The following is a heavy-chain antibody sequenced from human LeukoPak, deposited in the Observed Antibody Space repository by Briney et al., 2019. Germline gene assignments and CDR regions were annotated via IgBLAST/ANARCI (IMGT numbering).Heavy chain of an antibody. V-gene: IGHV3-23*01. CDR3: AKDDAWLRFGE. Sequence: GGSLRLSCAASGFTFSGSGMSWVRQAPGKGLEWVSGISPSGDITYYADSVKGRFTISRDNSKNTLYLEVISLTAEDTAVYYCAKDDAWLRFGEWSQGTLVTVSS. CDR2: ISPSGDIT. J-gene: IGHJ4*02. CDR1: GFTFSGSG. D-gene: IGHD3-10*01.